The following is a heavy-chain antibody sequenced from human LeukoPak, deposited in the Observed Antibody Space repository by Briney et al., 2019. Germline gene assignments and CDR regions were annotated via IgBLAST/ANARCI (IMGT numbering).Heavy chain of an antibody. CDR1: GFTFSNNW. CDR3: TAATPDY. CDR2: IKQDGSQR. Sequence: GSLRLSCAASGFTFSNNWMTWVRQAPGKGLEWVANIKQDGSQRFYLDSVKGRFTISRDNAKYSLFLQMNSLRSEDAAVYYCTAATPDYWGQGTLVTVSS. J-gene: IGHJ4*02. V-gene: IGHV3-7*02. D-gene: IGHD6-13*01.